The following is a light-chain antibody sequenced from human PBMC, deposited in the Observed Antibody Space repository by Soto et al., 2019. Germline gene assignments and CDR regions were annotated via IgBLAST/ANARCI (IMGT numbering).Light chain of an antibody. CDR3: QQYNSWPLT. V-gene: IGKV3-20*01. Sequence: EFVLTQSPGTLSLSRGERATLSCRASQTVINNYLAWYQQKPGQAPRLLIYDASSRATGIPDRFSGGGSGTDFTLSISSLQSEDFAVYYCQQYNSWPLTFGGGTKVDIK. CDR2: DAS. J-gene: IGKJ4*01. CDR1: QTVINNY.